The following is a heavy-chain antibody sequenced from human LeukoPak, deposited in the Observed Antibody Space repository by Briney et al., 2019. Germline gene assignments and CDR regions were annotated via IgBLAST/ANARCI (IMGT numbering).Heavy chain of an antibody. V-gene: IGHV4-4*09. CDR2: IYTSGST. Sequence: SEALSLTCTVSGGSISSYYWSWIRQPPGKGLEWIGYIYTSGSTNYNPSLKSRVTISVDTSKNQFSLKLSSVTAADTAVYYCARGSVGNSGTPIDYWGQGTLVTVSS. CDR3: ARGSVGNSGTPIDY. J-gene: IGHJ4*02. D-gene: IGHD3-10*01. CDR1: GGSISSYY.